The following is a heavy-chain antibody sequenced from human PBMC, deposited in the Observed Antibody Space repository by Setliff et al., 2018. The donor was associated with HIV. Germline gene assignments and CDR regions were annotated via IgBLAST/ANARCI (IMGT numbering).Heavy chain of an antibody. CDR1: GYTFTSYD. Sequence: ASVKVSCKASGYTFTSYDINWVRQATGQGLEWMGWMNPNSGNTGYPQKFQGRVTMTEDTSTDNAKSLVYLQMNSLRVEDTAVYYCASEMGGTVAHNWFDPWGQGTRVTVSS. V-gene: IGHV1-8*02. J-gene: IGHJ5*02. CDR2: MNPNSGNT. CDR3: ASEMGGTVAHNWFDP. D-gene: IGHD1-1*01.